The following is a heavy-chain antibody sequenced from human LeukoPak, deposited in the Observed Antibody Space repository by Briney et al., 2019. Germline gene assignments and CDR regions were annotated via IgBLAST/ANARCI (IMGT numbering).Heavy chain of an antibody. CDR3: ARDAYDSSGYYLPLDY. J-gene: IGHJ4*02. V-gene: IGHV3-66*01. CDR2: IYSGGST. CDR1: GFTVSSNY. Sequence: GGSLRLSCAASGFTVSSNYMSWVRQAPGKGLEWVSVIYSGGSTYYADSVKGRFTISRDSSKNTLYLQMNSLRAEDTAVYYCARDAYDSSGYYLPLDYWGQGTLVTVSS. D-gene: IGHD3-22*01.